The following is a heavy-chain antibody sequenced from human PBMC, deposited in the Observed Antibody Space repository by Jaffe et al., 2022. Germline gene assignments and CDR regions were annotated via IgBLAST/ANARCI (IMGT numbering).Heavy chain of an antibody. Sequence: QVQLQQWGAGLLKPSETLSLTCAVYGGSFSGYYWSWIRQPPGKGLEWIGEINHSGSTNYNPSLKSRVTISVDTSKNQFSLKLSSVTAADTAVYYCARGPLGTYCSSTSCLRLWVTGFDPWGQGTLVTVSS. CDR3: ARGPLGTYCSSTSCLRLWVTGFDP. V-gene: IGHV4-34*01. J-gene: IGHJ5*02. D-gene: IGHD2-2*01. CDR1: GGSFSGYY. CDR2: INHSGST.